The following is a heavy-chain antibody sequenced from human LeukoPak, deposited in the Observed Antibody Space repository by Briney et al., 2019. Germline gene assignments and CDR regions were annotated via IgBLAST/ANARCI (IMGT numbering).Heavy chain of an antibody. Sequence: GASVKVSCKASGYTFTVYSMHWVRQAPGQGLEWMGWINPNSGGTNYAQKFQGRVTMTRDTSISTAYMELSRLRSDDTAVYYCARLVESDYGDNEDYWGQGTLVTVSS. CDR3: ARLVESDYGDNEDY. D-gene: IGHD4/OR15-4a*01. V-gene: IGHV1-2*02. CDR1: GYTFTVYS. J-gene: IGHJ4*02. CDR2: INPNSGGT.